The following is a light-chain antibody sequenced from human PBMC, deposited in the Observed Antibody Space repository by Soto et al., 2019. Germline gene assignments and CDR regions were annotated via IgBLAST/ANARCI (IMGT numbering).Light chain of an antibody. J-gene: IGKJ5*01. CDR3: QQYENLPT. CDR1: QNINNY. CDR2: DAS. Sequence: VQMSLSPSSMSAYEGNRVTITGRASQNINNYLNWYQQKPGRAPKLLIYDASNLEAGVPSRFRGSGSGTDFTFTISRLQPEDIATYYCQQYENLPTFGQGTRLEI. V-gene: IGKV1-33*01.